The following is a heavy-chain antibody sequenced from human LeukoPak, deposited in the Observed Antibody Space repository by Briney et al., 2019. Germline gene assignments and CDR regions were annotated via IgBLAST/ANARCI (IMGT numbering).Heavy chain of an antibody. V-gene: IGHV3-48*01. J-gene: IGHJ4*02. CDR3: ARERAYGTQDYLDY. D-gene: IGHD1-1*01. CDR2: ISGSSGTT. CDR1: KFIFGDYS. Sequence: GGSLRLSCAASKFIFGDYSMNWVSQAPGKGLEWISYISGSSGTTYYADSVRGRFTISRDNAKNSLFLQMNSLRVEDTAVYYCARERAYGTQDYLDYWGQGTRVTVSS.